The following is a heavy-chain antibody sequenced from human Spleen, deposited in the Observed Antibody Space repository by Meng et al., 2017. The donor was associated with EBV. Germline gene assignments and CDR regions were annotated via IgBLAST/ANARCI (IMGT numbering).Heavy chain of an antibody. Sequence: QVQLVQSGVEMKKPGASVKVSCKASGYTFNTYAITWVRQAPGQGLEWMGWISAYDAKTKYPQRLQGRVTMTTDTSTRTAYMELRSLRSDDTAVYYCARERGSSWYRDYWGQGTLVTVS. J-gene: IGHJ4*02. CDR3: ARERGSSWYRDY. CDR1: GYTFNTYA. D-gene: IGHD6-13*01. V-gene: IGHV1-18*01. CDR2: ISAYDAKT.